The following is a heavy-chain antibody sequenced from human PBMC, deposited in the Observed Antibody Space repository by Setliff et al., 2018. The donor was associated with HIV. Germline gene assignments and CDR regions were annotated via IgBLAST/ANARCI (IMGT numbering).Heavy chain of an antibody. CDR2: IYNSVTT. CDR3: ARGDYPLSTVATIKGVVWFDP. CDR1: GGSISSHY. J-gene: IGHJ5*02. D-gene: IGHD5-12*01. V-gene: IGHV4-59*11. Sequence: SETLSLTCTVSGGSISSHYWSWIRQAPGKGLQWIGFIYNSVTTNYNPSLTSRVTISVDTSKHQFSLKLSSVTAADTAVYYCARGDYPLSTVATIKGVVWFDPWGQGTLVTVSS.